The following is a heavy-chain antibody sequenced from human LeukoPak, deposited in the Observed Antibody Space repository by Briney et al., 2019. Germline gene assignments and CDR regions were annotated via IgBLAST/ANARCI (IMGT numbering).Heavy chain of an antibody. J-gene: IGHJ6*02. CDR1: GYTXTSYY. V-gene: IGHV1-46*01. D-gene: IGHD3-10*01. CDR3: ARGGSLTRGYYYYGMDV. Sequence: ASVTVSCKASGYTXTSYYMHWVRQAPGQGLEWMGIINPSGGSTSYAQKFQGRVTMTRDTSTSTVYMELSSLRSEDTAVYYCARGGSLTRGYYYYGMDVWGQGTTVTVSS. CDR2: INPSGGST.